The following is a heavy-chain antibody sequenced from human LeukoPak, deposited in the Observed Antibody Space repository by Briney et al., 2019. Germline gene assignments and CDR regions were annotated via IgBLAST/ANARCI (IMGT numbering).Heavy chain of an antibody. Sequence: KASETLSLTCTVSSGSISSSGYYWGWIRQPPGKGLEWIGSIYYSGSTYYNPSLKSRVTVSVDTSKSHFSLKLSSVTAADTAVYYCARQSSSWYNWFDPWGQGSLVTVSS. J-gene: IGHJ5*02. CDR3: ARQSSSWYNWFDP. D-gene: IGHD6-13*01. CDR1: SGSISSSGYY. CDR2: IYYSGST. V-gene: IGHV4-39*01.